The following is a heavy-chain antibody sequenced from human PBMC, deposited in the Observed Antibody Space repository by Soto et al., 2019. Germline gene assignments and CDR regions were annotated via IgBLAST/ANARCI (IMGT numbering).Heavy chain of an antibody. D-gene: IGHD5-12*01. CDR2: INHSGST. Sequence: QVQLQQWGAGLLKPSETLSLTCAVYGGYFSGYYWSWIRQPPGKGLEWFGEINHSGSTNYNPSLKSRDIISVDTSKNQFSMKLSSVTAAETGVYYCASLYSGDDFDYWGQGTLVTVSS. CDR3: ASLYSGDDFDY. J-gene: IGHJ4*02. V-gene: IGHV4-34*01. CDR1: GGYFSGYY.